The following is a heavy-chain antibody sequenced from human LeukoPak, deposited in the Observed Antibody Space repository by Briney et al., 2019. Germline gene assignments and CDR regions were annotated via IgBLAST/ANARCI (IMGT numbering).Heavy chain of an antibody. Sequence: GGSLRLSCAASGFTFNRYNMNWVRQAPGKGLEWVALISYDGGDKYYAESMKGRITISRDNAENTLYLQMNNLRPDDTAFYFCVKEGVEYSYSYGDYWGQGTLVTVSS. V-gene: IGHV3-30*18. CDR1: GFTFNRYN. CDR3: VKEGVEYSYSYGDY. D-gene: IGHD3-16*01. CDR2: ISYDGGDK. J-gene: IGHJ4*02.